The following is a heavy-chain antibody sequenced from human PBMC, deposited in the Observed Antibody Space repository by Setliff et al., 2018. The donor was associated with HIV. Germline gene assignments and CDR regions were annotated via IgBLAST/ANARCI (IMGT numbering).Heavy chain of an antibody. CDR3: VKGRSGSYHW. J-gene: IGHJ4*02. Sequence: GGSLRLSCAASGFTFSDYYMSWIRQAPGNGLEWVSYISSSGSTIYYADSVKGRFTISRDNSKNTQYLQMNSLRAEDTALYYCVKGRSGSYHWWGQGTLVTVSS. D-gene: IGHD1-26*01. CDR1: GFTFSDYY. V-gene: IGHV3-11*04. CDR2: ISSSGSTI.